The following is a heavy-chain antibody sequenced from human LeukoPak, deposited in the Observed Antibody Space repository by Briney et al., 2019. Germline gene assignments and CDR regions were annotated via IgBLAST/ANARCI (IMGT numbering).Heavy chain of an antibody. Sequence: PSETLSLTCTVSGGSISSGGYYWSWIRQHPGKGPEWIGYIYYSGSTYYNPSLKSRVTISVDTSKNQFSLKLSSVTAADTAVYYCARVEQQLPPAFDYWGQGTLVTVSS. CDR2: IYYSGST. V-gene: IGHV4-31*03. CDR3: ARVEQQLPPAFDY. CDR1: GGSISSGGYY. J-gene: IGHJ4*02. D-gene: IGHD6-13*01.